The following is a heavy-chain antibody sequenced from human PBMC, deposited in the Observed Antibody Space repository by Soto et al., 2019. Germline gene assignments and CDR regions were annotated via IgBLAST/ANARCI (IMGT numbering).Heavy chain of an antibody. V-gene: IGHV2-5*02. CDR1: GCSLSTSGVG. CDR3: AHRSLLWFGEFLNHAFDI. Sequence: SVPTLVNPTQTLTLTCTFAGCSLSTSGVGVGWIRQPPGKALEWLALIYWDDDKRYSPSLKSRLTITKDTSKNQVVLTMTNMDPVDTATYYCAHRSLLWFGEFLNHAFDIWGQGTMVPVSS. D-gene: IGHD3-10*01. J-gene: IGHJ3*02. CDR2: IYWDDDK.